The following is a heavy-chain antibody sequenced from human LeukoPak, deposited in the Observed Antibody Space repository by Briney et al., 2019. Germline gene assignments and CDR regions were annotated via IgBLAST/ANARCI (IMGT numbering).Heavy chain of an antibody. CDR3: AKGRDKYQLLSKNWFDP. CDR1: GFTFDDYA. Sequence: GGSLRLSCAASGFTFDDYAMHWARHAPGKGLEWVSGISWNSGSIGYADSVKGRFTISRDNAKNSLYLQMNSLRAEDTALYYCAKGRDKYQLLSKNWFDPWGQGTLVTVSS. V-gene: IGHV3-9*01. J-gene: IGHJ5*02. CDR2: ISWNSGSI. D-gene: IGHD2-2*01.